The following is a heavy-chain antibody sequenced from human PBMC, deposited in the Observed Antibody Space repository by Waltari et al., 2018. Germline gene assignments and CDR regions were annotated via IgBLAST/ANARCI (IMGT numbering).Heavy chain of an antibody. CDR1: AGSLSVYY. CDR2: INHAGNI. D-gene: IGHD5-12*01. Sequence: VQLHQWGAGLLKPSETLSLTCGLQAGSLSVYYWSWVRQSPGKGLEWIGEINHAGNINYNPSLKSRVTISIDPSKNQFSLKVKSVIAADTAVYYCARISGLDFATPIWAQGTVVTVSS. J-gene: IGHJ3*02. V-gene: IGHV4-34*01. CDR3: ARISGLDFATPI.